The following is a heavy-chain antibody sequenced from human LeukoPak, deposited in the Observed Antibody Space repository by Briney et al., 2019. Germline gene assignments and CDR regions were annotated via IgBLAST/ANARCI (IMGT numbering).Heavy chain of an antibody. J-gene: IGHJ4*02. CDR2: ISGSAHKI. CDR1: GSTFSNYA. D-gene: IGHD5-18*01. CDR3: AGRPTGYSSGYIH. V-gene: IGHV3-23*01. Sequence: AGGSLRLSCVASGSTFSNYAVSWVRQAPEKGLDWVSVISGSAHKIRYADSVKGRFTISRDNSENIVYLQMNNLRVEDTAVYYCAGRPTGYSSGYIHWGQGTLVTVSS.